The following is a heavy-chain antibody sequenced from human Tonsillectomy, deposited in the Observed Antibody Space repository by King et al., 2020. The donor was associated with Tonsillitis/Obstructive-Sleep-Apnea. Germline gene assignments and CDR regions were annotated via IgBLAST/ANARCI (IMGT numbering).Heavy chain of an antibody. D-gene: IGHD5-18*01. J-gene: IGHJ4*02. CDR2: IYPGDSET. Sequence: DVQLVESGAEVKKPGESLKISCKGSGYSFSSYWIAWVRQMPGKGLEWLGIIYPGDSETRYSPSFQGQVTISVDKSISTAYLQWSSLKASDTAMYYCARQGYNYGSDYWGQGTLVTVSS. CDR1: GYSFSSYW. CDR3: ARQGYNYGSDY. V-gene: IGHV5-51*01.